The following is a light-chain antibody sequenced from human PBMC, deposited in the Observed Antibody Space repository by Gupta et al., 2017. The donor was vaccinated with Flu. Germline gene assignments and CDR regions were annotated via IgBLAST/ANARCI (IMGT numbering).Light chain of an antibody. CDR1: HSIITN. V-gene: IGKV3-15*01. J-gene: IGKJ3*01. CDR2: GAS. Sequence: EIVLTQSPTILSVSPGVRVTFSCRASHSIITNLAWYQQRPGRPPRLLVYGASTRATGVPARFSGRGVGKEVTLTISSRQEEDYAVYYCQQHKNWPPITFGRRSKVDIK. CDR3: QQHKNWPPIT.